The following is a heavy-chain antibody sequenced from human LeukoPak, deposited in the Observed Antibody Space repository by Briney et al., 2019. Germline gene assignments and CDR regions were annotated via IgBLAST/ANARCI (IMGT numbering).Heavy chain of an antibody. CDR1: GYSFTGHY. V-gene: IGHV1-46*01. Sequence: GASVKVSCKASGYSFTGHYMHWVRQAPGQGLEWMGIINPSGGSTSYAQKFQGRVTMTRDTSTSTVYMELSSLRSEDTAVYYCARGGPAGDFIVVAPTNNAFDIWGQGTMVTVSS. CDR3: ARGGPAGDFIVVAPTNNAFDI. CDR2: INPSGGST. J-gene: IGHJ3*02. D-gene: IGHD2-2*01.